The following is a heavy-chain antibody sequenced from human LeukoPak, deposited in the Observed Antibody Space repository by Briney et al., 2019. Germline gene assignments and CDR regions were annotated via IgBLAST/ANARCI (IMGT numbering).Heavy chain of an antibody. V-gene: IGHV3-23*01. Sequence: GGSLRLSCAASGFTFSSYGMSWVRQAPGKGLEWVSAISGSGGSTYYADSVKGRFTISRDNSKNTLYLQMNSLRAEDTAVYYCARDGGHGLDYWGQGTLVTVSS. CDR1: GFTFSSYG. D-gene: IGHD5-12*01. CDR2: ISGSGGST. CDR3: ARDGGHGLDY. J-gene: IGHJ4*02.